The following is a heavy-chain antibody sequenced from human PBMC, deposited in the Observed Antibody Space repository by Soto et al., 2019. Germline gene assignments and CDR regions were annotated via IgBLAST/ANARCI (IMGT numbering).Heavy chain of an antibody. Sequence: GASVKVSCKASGYSFTNYGISWVRQAPGQGLEWKGWISTYNGNTNYAQKFQGRVTMTTETSTSTAYMELRSLRSDDTALFYCVTSKISLGGGLDWFDPWGQGTLVTVSS. D-gene: IGHD3-16*01. CDR3: VTSKISLGGGLDWFDP. CDR1: GYSFTNYG. J-gene: IGHJ5*02. V-gene: IGHV1-18*01. CDR2: ISTYNGNT.